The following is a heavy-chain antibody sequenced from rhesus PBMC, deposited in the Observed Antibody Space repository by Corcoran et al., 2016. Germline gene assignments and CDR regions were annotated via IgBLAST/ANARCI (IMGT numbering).Heavy chain of an antibody. CDR1: CGSISGGYSY. D-gene: IGHD6-25*01. V-gene: IGHV4S12*01. CDR2: IYSSSGNT. CDR3: AARDSGSWNYFDY. J-gene: IGHJ4*01. Sequence: QVKLQESGPGLVMPLETLSLTCAVSCGSISGGYSYWSWIRQPPGKGLEWIGGIYSSSGNTYYNQSLKKGVNISKDASKIQCSRKLYSVTAADTAEYYCAARDSGSWNYFDYWGQGVLVTVSS.